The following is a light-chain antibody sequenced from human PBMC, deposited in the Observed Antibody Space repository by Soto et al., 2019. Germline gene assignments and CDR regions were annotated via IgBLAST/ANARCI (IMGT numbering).Light chain of an antibody. CDR1: QGIRDH. CDR3: QQYHGFW. V-gene: IGKV1-17*01. Sequence: DIQMTQSPLSLSASVGDRVTIACRASQGIRDHLGWFQQKPGKAPKRLIYAASSLQGGVPARFSGSGSGTEFTLTISSLQPEDFATYYCQQYHGFWFGQGTKGDI. J-gene: IGKJ1*01. CDR2: AAS.